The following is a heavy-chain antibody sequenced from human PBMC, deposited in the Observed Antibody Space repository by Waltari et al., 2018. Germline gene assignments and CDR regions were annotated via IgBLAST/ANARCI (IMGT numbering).Heavy chain of an antibody. J-gene: IGHJ4*02. D-gene: IGHD2-2*01. CDR1: GFLVSSNY. Sequence: EVQLVESGGGLIQPGGSLRLSCAASGFLVSSNYMRGVRRGPGRGVEWVSATSGGGTTYYAESVKGRFTVSRDNSKNTLYLQMNSLRVEDTAFYYCAGRGEEAPGASGWAWGYGFWGQGTLVTVSS. CDR3: AGRGEEAPGASGWAWGYGF. CDR2: TSGGGTT. V-gene: IGHV3-53*01.